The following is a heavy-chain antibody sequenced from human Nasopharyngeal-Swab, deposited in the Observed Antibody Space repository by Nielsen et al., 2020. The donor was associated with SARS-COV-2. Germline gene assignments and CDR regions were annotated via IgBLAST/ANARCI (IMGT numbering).Heavy chain of an antibody. V-gene: IGHV1-24*01. D-gene: IGHD6-19*01. CDR3: ATALAVAGGKDGVHYYYGMDV. CDR1: GYTLTDSS. CDR2: FDPEDGET. J-gene: IGHJ6*02. Sequence: ASVKVSCKVSGYTLTDSSMHWVRQAPGKGLEWMGGFDPEDGETIYAQKFQGRVTMTEDTSTDTAYMELRSLRSEDTAVYYCATALAVAGGKDGVHYYYGMDVWGQETTVTVSS.